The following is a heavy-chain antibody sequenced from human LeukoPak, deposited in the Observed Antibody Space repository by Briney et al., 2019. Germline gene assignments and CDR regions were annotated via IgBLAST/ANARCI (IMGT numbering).Heavy chain of an antibody. V-gene: IGHV3-30*02. Sequence: GGSLRLSCAASGFTFSSYGMHWVRQAPGKGLEWVAVIWYGGSNKYYADSVKGRFTISRDNSKNTLYLQMNSLRAEDTAVYYCAKDFSVVVVPAATGGYFDYWGQGTLVTVSS. D-gene: IGHD2-2*01. CDR1: GFTFSSYG. J-gene: IGHJ4*02. CDR3: AKDFSVVVVPAATGGYFDY. CDR2: IWYGGSNK.